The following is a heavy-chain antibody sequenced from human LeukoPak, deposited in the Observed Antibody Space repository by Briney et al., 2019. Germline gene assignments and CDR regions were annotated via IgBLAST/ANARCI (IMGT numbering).Heavy chain of an antibody. J-gene: IGHJ5*02. V-gene: IGHV4-34*01. CDR3: ARRRLSSSWSPRPYNWFDP. CDR2: INHSGST. D-gene: IGHD6-13*01. CDR1: GGSFSGYY. Sequence: PSETLSLTCAVYGGSFSGYYWSWIRQPPGKGLEWIGEINHSGSTNYNPPLKSRVTISVDTSKNQFSLKLSSVTAADTAVYYCARRRLSSSWSPRPYNWFDPWGQGTLVTVSS.